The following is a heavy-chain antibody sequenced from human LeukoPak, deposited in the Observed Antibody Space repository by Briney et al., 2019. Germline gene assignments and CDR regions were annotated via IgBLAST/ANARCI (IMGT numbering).Heavy chain of an antibody. J-gene: IGHJ4*02. Sequence: PGGSLRLSCEASGFTFSSYEMNWVRQAPGKGLEGVSYMSSSGRTIYYADSMKGRFPISRDNAKKSLYLQMSSLRAEATAHYYFSREGPNWSDFDHWGQGPLVPVSS. CDR2: MSSSGRTI. CDR1: GFTFSSYE. CDR3: SREGPNWSDFDH. V-gene: IGHV3-48*03. D-gene: IGHD1-1*01.